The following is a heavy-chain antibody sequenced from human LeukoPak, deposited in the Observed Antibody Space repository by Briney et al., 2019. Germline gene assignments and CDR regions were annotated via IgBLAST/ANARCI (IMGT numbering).Heavy chain of an antibody. J-gene: IGHJ2*01. CDR1: GFTSSGSA. Sequence: GGSLRLSCAASGFTSSGSAMHWVRQASGRGLEWVARVRSKDNGYAASYAASVKGRFTVSRDDSKNTAYLQMDSLKSEDPAAYFCSRTSDIAWYFDLWGRGTLVTVSS. D-gene: IGHD5-12*01. CDR3: SRTSDIAWYFDL. V-gene: IGHV3-73*01. CDR2: VRSKDNGYAA.